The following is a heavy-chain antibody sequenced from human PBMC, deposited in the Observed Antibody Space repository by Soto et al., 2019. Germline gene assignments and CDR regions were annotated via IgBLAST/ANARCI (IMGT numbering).Heavy chain of an antibody. Sequence: PGGSLRLSCAASGFTFSSYGMHWVRQAPGKGLEWVAVISYDGSNKYYADSVKGRFTISRDNSKNTLYLQMNSLRAEDTAVYYCAKAEYSYGSMGYWGQGT. D-gene: IGHD5-18*01. CDR3: AKAEYSYGSMGY. V-gene: IGHV3-30*18. J-gene: IGHJ4*02. CDR2: ISYDGSNK. CDR1: GFTFSSYG.